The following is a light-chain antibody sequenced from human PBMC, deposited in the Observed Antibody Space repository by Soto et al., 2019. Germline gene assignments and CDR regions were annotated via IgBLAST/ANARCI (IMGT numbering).Light chain of an antibody. Sequence: EIVLTQSPATLSLSPGERATLSCRASQSVSSYLAWYQQKPGQAPRLLIYDSSNRATGIPARFSGSGSGTDFTLTISRLEPEDIAVYYCQKRSNWPPWTFGQGTKVEIK. CDR2: DSS. J-gene: IGKJ1*01. CDR3: QKRSNWPPWT. V-gene: IGKV3-11*01. CDR1: QSVSSY.